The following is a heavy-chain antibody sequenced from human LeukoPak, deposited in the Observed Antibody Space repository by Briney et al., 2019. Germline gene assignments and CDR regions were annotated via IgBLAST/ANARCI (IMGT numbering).Heavy chain of an antibody. Sequence: GGSLGLSCAASGFTFSSYAMSWVRQAPGKGLEWVSAISGSGGSTYYADSVKGRFTISRDNSKNTLYLQMNSLRAEDTAVYYCARAIAYYYDSSGYHTDAFDIWGQGTMVTVSS. D-gene: IGHD3-22*01. CDR3: ARAIAYYYDSSGYHTDAFDI. J-gene: IGHJ3*02. CDR1: GFTFSSYA. V-gene: IGHV3-23*01. CDR2: ISGSGGST.